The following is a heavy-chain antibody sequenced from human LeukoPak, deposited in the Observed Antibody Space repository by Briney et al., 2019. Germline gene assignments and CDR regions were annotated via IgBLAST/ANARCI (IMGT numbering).Heavy chain of an antibody. CDR2: IYYSGST. D-gene: IGHD4-17*01. CDR1: GGSISSYH. J-gene: IGHJ6*02. CDR3: ARSDYGDYYYYYGMDV. Sequence: SETLSLTCTVSGGSISSYHWSWIRQPPGKGLEWIGYIYYSGSTNYNPSLKSRVTISVDTSKNQFSLKLSSVTAADTAVYYCARSDYGDYYYYYGMDVWGQGTTVTVSS. V-gene: IGHV4-59*01.